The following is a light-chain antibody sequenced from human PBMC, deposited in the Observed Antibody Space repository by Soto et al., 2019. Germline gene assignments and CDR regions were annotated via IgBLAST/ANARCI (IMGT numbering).Light chain of an antibody. Sequence: EIVLTQSPGTLSLSPGGRATLSCRASQSVSSSFLAWYQQKPGQAPRLLIYGASSRATGIPDRFSGSGSGTDFTLTISRLEPEDFALYYCQQYANSRTFGQGTKVDIK. CDR3: QQYANSRT. CDR1: QSVSSSF. V-gene: IGKV3-20*01. J-gene: IGKJ1*01. CDR2: GAS.